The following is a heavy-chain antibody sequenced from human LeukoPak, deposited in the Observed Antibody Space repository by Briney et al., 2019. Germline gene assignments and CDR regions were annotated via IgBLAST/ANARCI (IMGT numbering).Heavy chain of an antibody. CDR1: GGSINSYY. Sequence: KTSETLSLTCTVSGGSINSYYWSWIRQPPGKGLEWIGFIYYSGSTSYNPSLKSRVTISVDTPKNQFSLKLSSLTAADTAVYYCARVCSAGSCYGLGVIEYWGQGTLVTVSS. CDR3: ARVCSAGSCYGLGVIEY. D-gene: IGHD2-15*01. CDR2: IYYSGST. V-gene: IGHV4-59*01. J-gene: IGHJ4*02.